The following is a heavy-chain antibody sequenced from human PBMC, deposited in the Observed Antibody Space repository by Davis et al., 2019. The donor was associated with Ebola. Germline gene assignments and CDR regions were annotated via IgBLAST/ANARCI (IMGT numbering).Heavy chain of an antibody. CDR3: ARVREEWELLPYYFDY. CDR1: GFTFNSYA. Sequence: GGSLRLSCAASGFTFNSYAMSWVRQAPGKGLEWVSGISGPGGSTYYPDSVRGRFIISRDNSKNTVFLQMNSLRADDTAVYYCARVREEWELLPYYFDYWGQGTLVTVSS. CDR2: ISGPGGST. D-gene: IGHD1-26*01. J-gene: IGHJ4*02. V-gene: IGHV3-23*01.